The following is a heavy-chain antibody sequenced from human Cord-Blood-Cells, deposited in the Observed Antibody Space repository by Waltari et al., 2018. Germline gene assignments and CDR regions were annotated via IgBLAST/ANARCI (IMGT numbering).Heavy chain of an antibody. Sequence: HITLKESVPPLVKPTQTLTLTCPFSGFSLSTSGAGVGWIRQPPGKALEWLALIYWDDAKRYSPSLKSRLTITKATSKTQVVLTMTNMDPVDTATYYCAHNKWNYWFDPWGQGTLVTVSS. CDR1: GFSLSTSGAG. J-gene: IGHJ5*02. V-gene: IGHV2-5*02. CDR3: AHNKWNYWFDP. D-gene: IGHD1-1*01. CDR2: IYWDDAK.